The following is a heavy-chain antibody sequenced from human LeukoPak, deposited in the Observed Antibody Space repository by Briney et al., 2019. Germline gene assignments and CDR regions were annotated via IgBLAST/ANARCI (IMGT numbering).Heavy chain of an antibody. V-gene: IGHV1-69*05. CDR2: IIPIFGTA. Sequence: SVKLSCTASGGTVNSYAISWVRQGPGQGLEWMGGIIPIFGTANYAQKFQGRVTITTDESTSTAYMELSSLRSEDTAVYYCARAHQWELLRYWDQGTLVTVSS. J-gene: IGHJ4*02. D-gene: IGHD1-26*01. CDR1: GGTVNSYA. CDR3: ARAHQWELLRY.